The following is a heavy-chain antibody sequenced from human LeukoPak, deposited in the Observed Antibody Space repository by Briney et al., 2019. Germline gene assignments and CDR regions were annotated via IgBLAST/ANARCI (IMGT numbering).Heavy chain of an antibody. D-gene: IGHD2-21*02. V-gene: IGHV3-9*01. CDR3: ARVIAYCGGDCYPNEDYYYYGMDV. J-gene: IGHJ6*02. CDR2: ISWNSGSI. Sequence: GGSLRLSCAASGFTFDDYAMHWVRQAPGKGLEWVSGISWNSGSIGYADSVKGRFTISRDNAKNSLYLQMNSLRAEDTALYCCARVIAYCGGDCYPNEDYYYYGMDVWGQGTTVTVSS. CDR1: GFTFDDYA.